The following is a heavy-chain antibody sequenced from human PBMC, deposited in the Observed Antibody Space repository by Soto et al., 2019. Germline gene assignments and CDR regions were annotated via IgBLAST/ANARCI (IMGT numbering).Heavy chain of an antibody. V-gene: IGHV3-7*01. J-gene: IGHJ4*02. CDR2: IKQDGSEK. Sequence: HPGGSLRLSCATSGFTFSTYWMSWVRQSPGKGLEWVANIKQDGSEKYYVDSVKGRFTISRDNAKNSLHLQMNSLRAEDTAVYYCARIASAVADYWGQGTLVTVSS. CDR1: GFTFSTYW. CDR3: ARIASAVADY. D-gene: IGHD6-13*01.